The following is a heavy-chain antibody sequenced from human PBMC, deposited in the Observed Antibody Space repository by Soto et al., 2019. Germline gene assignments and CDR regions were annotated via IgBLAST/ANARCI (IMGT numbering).Heavy chain of an antibody. Sequence: QITLNESGPTLVKPTQTLTLTCTFSGFSRRDYEAGVGWIRQPPGKALEWLSFIYWNDNEYYSPSLRRTLTIRKDTSQYQVVLTMTNMDHGDTATYYCAHGSGWLFDYWGQGTLVTVSS. D-gene: IGHD6-19*01. CDR3: AHGSGWLFDY. V-gene: IGHV2-5*01. CDR2: IYWNDNE. J-gene: IGHJ4*02. CDR1: GFSRRDYEAG.